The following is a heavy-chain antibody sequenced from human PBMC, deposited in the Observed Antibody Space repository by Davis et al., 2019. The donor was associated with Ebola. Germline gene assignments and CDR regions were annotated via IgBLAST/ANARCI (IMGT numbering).Heavy chain of an antibody. J-gene: IGHJ6*02. CDR3: ARDQSNYDILTYGMDV. CDR1: GFTFSSYW. CDR2: IRQDGSEQ. Sequence: GSLKISCAASGFTFSSYWMTWVRQVPGKGLEWVANIRQDGSEQQYVDSVKGRFTISRDNSKNTLYLQMNSLRAEDTAVYYCARDQSNYDILTYGMDVWGQGTTVTVSS. V-gene: IGHV3-7*01. D-gene: IGHD3-9*01.